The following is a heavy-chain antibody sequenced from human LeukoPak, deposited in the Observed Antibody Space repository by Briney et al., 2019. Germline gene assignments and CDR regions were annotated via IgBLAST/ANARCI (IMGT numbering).Heavy chain of an antibody. CDR3: ARQLTTVTADY. CDR2: IYYSGIT. V-gene: IGHV4-39*01. CDR1: GGSISSSNYY. D-gene: IGHD4-17*01. J-gene: IGHJ4*02. Sequence: PSETLSLTCTVSGGSISSSNYYWGWIRQPPGKGLEWIGSIYYSGITYYNPSLKSRVTISVDTSKNQFSLKLSSVTAADTAVYYCARQLTTVTADYWGQGTLVTVSS.